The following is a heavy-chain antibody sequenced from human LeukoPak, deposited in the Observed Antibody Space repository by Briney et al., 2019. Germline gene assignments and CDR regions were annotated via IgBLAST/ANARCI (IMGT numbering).Heavy chain of an antibody. CDR1: GYTFTGYY. Sequence: ASVKVSCKASGYTFTGYYMHWVRQAPGQGLEWMGWINPNSGGTNYAQKFQGRVTMTRDTSISTAYMELSRLRSDGTAVYYCARYQCSSTSCYTDWYFDLWGRGTLVTVSS. J-gene: IGHJ2*01. CDR2: INPNSGGT. CDR3: ARYQCSSTSCYTDWYFDL. D-gene: IGHD2-2*01. V-gene: IGHV1-2*02.